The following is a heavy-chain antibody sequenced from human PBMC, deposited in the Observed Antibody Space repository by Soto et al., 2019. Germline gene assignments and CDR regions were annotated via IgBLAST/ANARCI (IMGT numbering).Heavy chain of an antibody. D-gene: IGHD4-4*01. J-gene: IGHJ6*02. V-gene: IGHV1-69*01. CDR2: IIPIFGTA. CDR1: GGTFSSYA. CDR3: ARGNTVTTSQPYYYGMDV. Sequence: QVQLVQSGAEVKKPGSSVKVSCKASGGTFSSYAISWVRQAPGQGLEWMGGIIPIFGTANYAQKFQGRVTITADESTSTAYMELSSLRSEDTAVYYCARGNTVTTSQPYYYGMDVWGQGTTVTVSS.